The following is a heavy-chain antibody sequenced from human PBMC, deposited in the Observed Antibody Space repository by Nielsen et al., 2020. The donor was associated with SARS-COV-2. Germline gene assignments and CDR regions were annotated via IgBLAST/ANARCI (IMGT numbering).Heavy chain of an antibody. CDR3: ARDGDYFDY. CDR2: IYYSGST. D-gene: IGHD4-17*01. J-gene: IGHJ4*02. Sequence: WIRQPPGKGLEWIGYIYYSGSTNYNPSLKSRVIISVDTSKNQFSLKLSSVTAADTAVYYCARDGDYFDYWGQGTLVTVS. V-gene: IGHV4-59*01.